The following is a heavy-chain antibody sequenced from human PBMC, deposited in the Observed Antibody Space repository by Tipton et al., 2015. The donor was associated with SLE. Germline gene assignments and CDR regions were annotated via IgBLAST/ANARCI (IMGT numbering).Heavy chain of an antibody. V-gene: IGHV4-59*01. D-gene: IGHD3-3*01. CDR1: GGSISSYY. J-gene: IGHJ3*02. CDR3: ARYGIRSGKDI. Sequence: TLSLTCTVSGGSISSYYWSWIRQPPGKGLEWIGYIYYSGSTNYNPSLKSRVTISVDTSKNQFSLKLSPVTAADTAVYYCARYGIRSGKDIWGQGTMVTVSS. CDR2: IYYSGST.